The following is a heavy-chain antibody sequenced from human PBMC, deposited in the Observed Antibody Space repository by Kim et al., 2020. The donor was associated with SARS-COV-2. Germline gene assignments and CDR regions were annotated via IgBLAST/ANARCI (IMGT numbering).Heavy chain of an antibody. Sequence: SETLSLTCTVSGGSISSSSYYWGWIRQPPGKGLEWIGSIYYSGSTYYNPSLKSRVTISVDTSKNQFSLKLSSVTAADTAVYYCARSFLWFGKLLPPSWVSFYFDYWGQGTLVTVSS. CDR3: ARSFLWFGKLLPPSWVSFYFDY. D-gene: IGHD3-10*01. CDR2: IYYSGST. V-gene: IGHV4-39*01. J-gene: IGHJ4*02. CDR1: GGSISSSSYY.